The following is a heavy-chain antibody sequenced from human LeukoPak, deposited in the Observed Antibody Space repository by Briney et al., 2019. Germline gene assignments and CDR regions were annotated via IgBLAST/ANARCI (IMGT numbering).Heavy chain of an antibody. J-gene: IGHJ3*02. CDR2: IYYSGST. Sequence: SQTLSLTCTVSGGSISSGGYYWSWIRQHTGKGLEWIGYIYYSGSTYYNPSLKSRVTISVDTSKNQFSLKLSSVTAADTAVYYCANQIVATAGDAFDIWGQGTMVTVSS. CDR3: ANQIVATAGDAFDI. D-gene: IGHD5-12*01. CDR1: GGSISSGGYY. V-gene: IGHV4-31*03.